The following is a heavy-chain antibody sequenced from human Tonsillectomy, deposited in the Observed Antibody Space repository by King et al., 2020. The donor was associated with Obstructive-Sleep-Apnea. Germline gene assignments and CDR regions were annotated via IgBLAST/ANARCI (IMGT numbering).Heavy chain of an antibody. CDR2: ISYDGNRK. Sequence: VQLVESGGGVVQPGRSLRLSCAASGFTFSSYAMHWVRQAPGKGLEWVAVISYDGNRKYYADSVRGRFTISRDNSKDTVYLQMNSLRREDTAVYYCARDRNDYGDHRGQGTLVTVSS. CDR1: GFTFSSYA. V-gene: IGHV3-30*01. D-gene: IGHD4/OR15-4a*01. J-gene: IGHJ4*02. CDR3: ARDRNDYGDH.